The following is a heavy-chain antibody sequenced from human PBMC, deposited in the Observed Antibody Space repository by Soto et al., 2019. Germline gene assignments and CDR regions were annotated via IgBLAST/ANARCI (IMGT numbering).Heavy chain of an antibody. J-gene: IGHJ4*02. CDR3: AREMVRGVGSDY. Sequence: SVKVSCKASGGTFSSYTISWVRQAPGQGLEWMGRINPILGIANYAQKFQGRVTITADKSTSTAYMELRSLRSDDTAVFYCAREMVRGVGSDYWGQGTLVTVSS. D-gene: IGHD3-10*01. CDR1: GGTFSSYT. V-gene: IGHV1-69*04. CDR2: INPILGIA.